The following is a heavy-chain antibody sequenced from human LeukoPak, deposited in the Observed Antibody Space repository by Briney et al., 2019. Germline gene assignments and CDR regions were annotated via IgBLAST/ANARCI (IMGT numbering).Heavy chain of an antibody. V-gene: IGHV4-30-2*01. J-gene: IGHJ4*02. Sequence: SETLSLTCAVSGGSISSGGYSWSWIRQPPGKGLEWIGYIYHSGSTNYNPFLKSRVTISVDRSKNQFSLKLSSVTAADTAVYYCARGTDGYYFDYWGQGTLVTVSS. CDR3: ARGTDGYYFDY. D-gene: IGHD4-17*01. CDR2: IYHSGST. CDR1: GGSISSGGYS.